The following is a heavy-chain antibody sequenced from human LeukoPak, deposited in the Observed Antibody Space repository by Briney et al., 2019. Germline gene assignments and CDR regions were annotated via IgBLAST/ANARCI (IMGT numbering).Heavy chain of an antibody. CDR1: AGSISSYY. CDR3: ARGFAFDI. J-gene: IGHJ3*02. Sequence: SETLFLTCTVSAGSISSYYWSWIRQPPGKGLEWIGYVYYSGSTNYNPSLKSRGTISVDTSKNQFSLKLSSVTAAGTDVYYCARGFAFDIWGQGTMVTVSS. V-gene: IGHV4-59*01. CDR2: VYYSGST.